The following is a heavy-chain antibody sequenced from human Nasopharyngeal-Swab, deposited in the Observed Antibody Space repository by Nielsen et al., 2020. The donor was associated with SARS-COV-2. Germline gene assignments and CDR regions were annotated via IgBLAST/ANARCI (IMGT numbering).Heavy chain of an antibody. V-gene: IGHV3-53*04. CDR1: GFSVSDNY. CDR3: ARGRGGPDWFLDL. CDR2: TFSGLTT. D-gene: IGHD3-16*01. J-gene: IGHJ2*01. Sequence: GESLKISCAASGFSVSDNYIHWVRQAPGKGLQWVSFTFSGLTTYYSDSVKGRFTISRHNSENTLYLQMNSLRPEDTAIYYCARGRGGPDWFLDLWGRGTLVTVSS.